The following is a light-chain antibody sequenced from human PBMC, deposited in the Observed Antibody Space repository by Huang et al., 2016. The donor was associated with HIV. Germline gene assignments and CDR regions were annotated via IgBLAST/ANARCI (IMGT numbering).Light chain of an antibody. CDR1: QSVSSY. J-gene: IGKJ2*01. V-gene: IGKV1-39*01. CDR2: AAS. Sequence: DIQMTQSPSSLSASVGDRVNITCRASQSVSSYLNWYQQKPGKAPNLLIYAASTLQSGVPSRFSGSGSGTDLTLTISSLQPEDFATYYCQHSYSTPYTFGQGTKLEIK. CDR3: QHSYSTPYT.